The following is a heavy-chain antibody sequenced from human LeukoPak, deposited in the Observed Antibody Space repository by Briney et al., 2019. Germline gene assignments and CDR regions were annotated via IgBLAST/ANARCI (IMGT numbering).Heavy chain of an antibody. V-gene: IGHV3-21*01. D-gene: IGHD6-19*01. J-gene: IGHJ4*02. CDR1: GFTCSSYS. Sequence: TGGSLRLSCAASGFTCSSYSMNWVRQAPGKGLEWVSSISSSSSYIYYADSVKGRFTISRDNAKNSLYLQMNSLRAEDTAVYYCARDQWQWLAYYFDYWGQGTLVTVSS. CDR2: ISSSSSYI. CDR3: ARDQWQWLAYYFDY.